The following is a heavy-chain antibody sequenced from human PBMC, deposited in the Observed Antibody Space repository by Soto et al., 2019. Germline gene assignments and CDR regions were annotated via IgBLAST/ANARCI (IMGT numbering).Heavy chain of an antibody. CDR3: ARELIVAAGRGTDY. J-gene: IGHJ4*02. D-gene: IGHD6-13*01. Sequence: EVQLLASGGGLVQPGGTLSFSGAASGFTFSSYAMSWVRQARGTGLEWVSQISTSGGHTPYADSVKGRFTISSDNSKNALYLQMDSLRGEYTALYYCARELIVAAGRGTDYWGKVTLGTVAS. CDR2: ISTSGGHT. CDR1: GFTFSSYA. V-gene: IGHV3-23*01.